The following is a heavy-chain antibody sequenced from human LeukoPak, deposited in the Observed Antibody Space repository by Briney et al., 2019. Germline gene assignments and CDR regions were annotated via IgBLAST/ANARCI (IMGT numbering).Heavy chain of an antibody. Sequence: SVKVSCKASGGTFSSYAISWVRQASGQGLEWMGGIIPIFGTANYAQKFQGRVTITTDESTSTAYMELSSLRSEDTAVYYCARYCSSTSCYMGNNWFDPWGQGTLVTVSS. CDR2: IIPIFGTA. CDR3: ARYCSSTSCYMGNNWFDP. D-gene: IGHD2-2*02. J-gene: IGHJ5*02. CDR1: GGTFSSYA. V-gene: IGHV1-69*05.